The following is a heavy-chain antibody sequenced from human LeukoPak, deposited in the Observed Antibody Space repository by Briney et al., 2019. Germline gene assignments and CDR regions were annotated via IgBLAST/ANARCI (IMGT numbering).Heavy chain of an antibody. Sequence: GGSLRLSCAASGFTVSSNNMSWVRQAPGKGLEWVSVIYSGGSTYYADSVKGRLTISRDNSKNTLYLQMNSLRAEDTAVYYCASDKQKSPEGKDAFDIWGQGTMVTVSS. V-gene: IGHV3-53*01. CDR2: IYSGGST. CDR1: GFTVSSNN. D-gene: IGHD1-14*01. CDR3: ASDKQKSPEGKDAFDI. J-gene: IGHJ3*02.